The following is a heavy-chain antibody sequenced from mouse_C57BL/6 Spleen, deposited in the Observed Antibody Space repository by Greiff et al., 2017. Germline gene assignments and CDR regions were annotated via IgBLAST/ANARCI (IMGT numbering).Heavy chain of an antibody. CDR2: IDPSDSYT. CDR3: ARYRSYGNFYYAMDY. V-gene: IGHV1-69*01. Sequence: QVQLKQSGAELVMPGASVKLSCKASGYTFTSYWMHWVKQRPGQGLEWIGEIDPSDSYTNYNQKFKGKSTLTVDKSSSTAYMQLSSLTSEDSAVYYCARYRSYGNFYYAMDYWGQGTSVTVSS. CDR1: GYTFTSYW. D-gene: IGHD2-1*01. J-gene: IGHJ4*01.